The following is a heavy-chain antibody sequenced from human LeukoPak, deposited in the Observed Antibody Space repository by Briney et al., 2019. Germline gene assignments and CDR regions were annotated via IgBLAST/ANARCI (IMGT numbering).Heavy chain of an antibody. V-gene: IGHV4-34*01. CDR2: INHSGST. J-gene: IGHJ4*02. CDR3: ARGSGIVVVTAPHVFFDY. CDR1: GGSFSGYY. D-gene: IGHD2-21*02. Sequence: PSETLSLTCAVYGGSFSGYYWSWIRQPPGKGLEWIGEINHSGSTNYNPSLKSRVTISVDTSKNQFSLKLSSVTAADTAVYYCARGSGIVVVTAPHVFFDYWGQRTLVTISS.